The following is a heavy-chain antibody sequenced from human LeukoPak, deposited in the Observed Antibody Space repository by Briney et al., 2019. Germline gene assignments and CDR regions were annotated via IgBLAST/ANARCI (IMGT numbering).Heavy chain of an antibody. J-gene: IGHJ4*02. Sequence: PSETLSLTCTVSGDSLSGLPYSWGWVRQSPGKGLEWIAYMHYDEHTYYNPSLKSRVTISVDTSKMQFSLSLSSVTAADTAIYYCVRYRSTSYRFDNWGQGTLVTVSS. CDR2: MHYDEHT. CDR1: GDSLSGLPYS. V-gene: IGHV4-39*01. CDR3: VRYRSTSYRFDN. D-gene: IGHD6-19*01.